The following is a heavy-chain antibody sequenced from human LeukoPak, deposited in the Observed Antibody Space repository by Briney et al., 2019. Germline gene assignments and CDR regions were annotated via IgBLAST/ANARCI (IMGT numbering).Heavy chain of an antibody. CDR2: IYYSGST. D-gene: IGHD6-19*01. CDR3: ARRGGYSSGWYYFGY. J-gene: IGHJ4*02. CDR1: GGSISSGGYY. Sequence: SETLSLTCTVSGGSISSGGYYWSWIRQHPGKGLEWIGYIYYSGSTYYNPSLKSRVTISVDTSKNQFSLKLSSVTAADTAVYYCARRGGYSSGWYYFGYWGQGTLVTVSS. V-gene: IGHV4-31*03.